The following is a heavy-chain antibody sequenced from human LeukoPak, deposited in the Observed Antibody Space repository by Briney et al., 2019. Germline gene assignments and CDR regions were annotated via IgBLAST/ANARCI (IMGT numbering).Heavy chain of an antibody. CDR1: GCTFSNYW. CDR3: ARAWDV. V-gene: IGHV3-74*01. J-gene: IGHJ6*02. Sequence: PAGSLRLSCAASGCTFSNYWMHWVRQAPARGLLWVSHINTDGSSTTYADSVKGRFTISRDNAKNTLYLQMNSRRAEDTAVYYCARAWDVWGQGTTVTVS. CDR2: INTDGSST.